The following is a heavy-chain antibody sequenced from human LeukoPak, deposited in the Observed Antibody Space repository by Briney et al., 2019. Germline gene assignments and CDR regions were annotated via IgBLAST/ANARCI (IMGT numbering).Heavy chain of an antibody. J-gene: IGHJ4*02. D-gene: IGHD3-16*01. V-gene: IGHV3-66*02. CDR3: AGRRVLDASFDY. Sequence: PGGSLRLSCAASGFTVSGNYMSWVRQAPGKGLEWVSVIYSSDNTYYIDSVEGRFTISRNNSKNTLYLQMNSLRAEDTAVYYCAGRRVLDASFDYWGQETLVTVSS. CDR1: GFTVSGNY. CDR2: IYSSDNT.